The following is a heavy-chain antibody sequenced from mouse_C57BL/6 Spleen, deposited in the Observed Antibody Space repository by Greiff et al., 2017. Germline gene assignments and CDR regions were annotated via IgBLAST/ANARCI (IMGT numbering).Heavy chain of an antibody. CDR1: GYTFTSYW. CDR2: IYPSDSET. CDR3: ARWGDSFDY. Sequence: VQLQQPGAELVRPGSSVKLSCKASGYTFTSYWMDWVKQRPGQGLEWIGNIYPSDSETHYNQKFKDKATLTVDKSSSTAYTQLSSLTSEDSAVYYCARWGDSFDYWGQGTTLTVSS. J-gene: IGHJ2*01. V-gene: IGHV1-61*01.